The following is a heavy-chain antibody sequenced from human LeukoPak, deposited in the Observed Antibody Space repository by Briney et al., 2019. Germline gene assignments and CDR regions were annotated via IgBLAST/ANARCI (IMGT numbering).Heavy chain of an antibody. CDR1: GYSISSGYY. CDR2: IYRGGST. Sequence: ASETLSLTCTVSGYSISSGYYWGWIRQPPGKGLEWIGSIYRGGSTYYNPSLKSRVTISVDTSKNQFSLKLSSVTAAVTAVYYCARSLHSDAFDIWGQGTMVTVSS. CDR3: ARSLHSDAFDI. V-gene: IGHV4-38-2*02. J-gene: IGHJ3*02.